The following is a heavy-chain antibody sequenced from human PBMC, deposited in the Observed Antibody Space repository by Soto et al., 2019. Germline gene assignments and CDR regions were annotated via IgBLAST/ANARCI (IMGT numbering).Heavy chain of an antibody. CDR3: AKGYSSSWLGYLDY. CDR1: GFTFSTYG. J-gene: IGHJ4*02. CDR2: ISSDGSNK. D-gene: IGHD6-13*01. Sequence: QVQLVESGGGVVQPGRSLRLSCAASGFTFSTYGIHWVRQAPGKRLEWVAVISSDGSNKYYADSVKGRFTISRDNSKNTLYLQMNSLRPEDTAVYYCAKGYSSSWLGYLDYWGQGTLVTVSS. V-gene: IGHV3-30*18.